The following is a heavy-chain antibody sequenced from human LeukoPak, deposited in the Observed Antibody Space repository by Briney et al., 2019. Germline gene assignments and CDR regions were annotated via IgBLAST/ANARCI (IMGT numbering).Heavy chain of an antibody. J-gene: IGHJ4*02. Sequence: GGSLRLSCAASGFTFSDYAMSWVRQGPGKGLEWVSVVRGSGGTTYYADSVKGRFTISRDNSKNTLYLQMNSLRAEDTAVYYCARDARDGYGGNPFDYWGQGTLVTVSS. CDR1: GFTFSDYA. CDR2: VRGSGGTT. V-gene: IGHV3-23*01. D-gene: IGHD4-23*01. CDR3: ARDARDGYGGNPFDY.